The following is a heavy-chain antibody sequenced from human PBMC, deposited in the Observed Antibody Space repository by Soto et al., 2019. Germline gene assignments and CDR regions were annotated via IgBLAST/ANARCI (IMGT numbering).Heavy chain of an antibody. Sequence: EVQLLESGGGLVQPGGSLRLSCAASGFTFSSYAMSWVRQAPGKGLEWVSAISGSGGSTYYADSVKGRFTISRDNSENTLYLQMNRRRAEDTAVYHCAKDNDGRTPGGANWGRGPLVSVSS. CDR2: ISGSGGST. D-gene: IGHD2-2*01. CDR3: AKDNDGRTPGGAN. V-gene: IGHV3-23*01. J-gene: IGHJ4*02. CDR1: GFTFSSYA.